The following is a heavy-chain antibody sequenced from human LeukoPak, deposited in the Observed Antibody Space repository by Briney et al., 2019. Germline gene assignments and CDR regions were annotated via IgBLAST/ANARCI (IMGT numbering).Heavy chain of an antibody. CDR1: GGSISSYY. CDR3: ARDPSWSVEGY. CDR2: IYTSGST. J-gene: IGHJ4*02. V-gene: IGHV4-4*07. Sequence: SETLTLTCAVAGGSISSYYWSWIRQPGGEGLEWIGRIYTSGSTNYNPSLKSRVTMSVDTSKNQFSLKLSSVTAADTAVYNCARDPSWSVEGYWGQGTLVTVSS. D-gene: IGHD6-13*01.